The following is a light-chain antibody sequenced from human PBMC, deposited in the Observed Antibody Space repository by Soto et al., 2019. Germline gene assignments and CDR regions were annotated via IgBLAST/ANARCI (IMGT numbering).Light chain of an antibody. J-gene: IGKJ4*01. CDR3: QQRSNWPLT. CDR1: QSFSSY. CDR2: DAS. Sequence: EIVLTQSPSTLSLSPGERATLSCRDSQSFSSYLAWYQQKPGQAPRLLIYDASNRATDIPDRFSGSGSGTDFTLTISSLEPEDFAVYYCQQRSNWPLTFGVGTKVEIK. V-gene: IGKV3-11*01.